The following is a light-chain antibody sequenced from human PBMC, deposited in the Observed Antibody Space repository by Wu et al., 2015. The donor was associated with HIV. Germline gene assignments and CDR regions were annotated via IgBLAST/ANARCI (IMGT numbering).Light chain of an antibody. V-gene: IGKV1-12*01. CDR1: ETISSW. CDR2: ATT. J-gene: IGKJ4*01. Sequence: DIQMTQSPSSVSASVGDRVTITCRASETISSWLAWYQQKPGKAPKLLIYATTRLQSGVPPRFSGSRSGTDFTLTISSLQSEDFATYFCQQSNSFPVTFGGGPRW. CDR3: QQSNSFPVT.